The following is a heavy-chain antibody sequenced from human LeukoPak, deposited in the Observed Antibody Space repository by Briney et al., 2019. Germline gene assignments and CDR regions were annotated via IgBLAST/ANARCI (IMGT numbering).Heavy chain of an antibody. CDR1: GFTFSSYW. D-gene: IGHD1-14*01. Sequence: TGGSLRLSCAASGFTFSSYWMSWVRQAPGKGLEWVANIKQDGSGKYYVDSVKGRFTISRDNAKNSLYLQMNSLRAEDTAVYYCAREVPTSTGENWFDPWGQGTLVTVSS. V-gene: IGHV3-7*03. CDR3: AREVPTSTGENWFDP. J-gene: IGHJ5*02. CDR2: IKQDGSGK.